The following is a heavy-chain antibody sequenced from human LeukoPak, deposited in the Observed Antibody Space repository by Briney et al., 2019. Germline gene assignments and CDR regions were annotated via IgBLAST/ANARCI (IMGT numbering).Heavy chain of an antibody. CDR2: INSDGSRT. Sequence: GGSLRLSCAASGFTFSSYWMHWVRQAPGKGLVWVSRINSDGSRTSYADSVKGRFTISRDNAQNSLYLQMNSLRAEDTAVYYCARVARRYFDWLLRPYYMDVWGKGTTVTISS. CDR1: GFTFSSYW. J-gene: IGHJ6*03. D-gene: IGHD3-9*01. V-gene: IGHV3-74*01. CDR3: ARVARRYFDWLLRPYYMDV.